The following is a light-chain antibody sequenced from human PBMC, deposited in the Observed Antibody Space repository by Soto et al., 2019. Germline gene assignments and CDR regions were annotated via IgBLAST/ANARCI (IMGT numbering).Light chain of an antibody. V-gene: IGLV2-14*01. CDR2: DVS. J-gene: IGLJ2*01. CDR1: SXXVGCYNY. CDR3: XXYTSSSTVV. Sequence: QSALTQPASVSGSPGQSITISCTGTSXXVGCYNYVSWYQQHPGKAPKLMIYDVSNRPSGVSNLFSGSKSGNTAXLTISGXXXXXXXXXXCXXYTSSSTVVFGGGTKLTVL.